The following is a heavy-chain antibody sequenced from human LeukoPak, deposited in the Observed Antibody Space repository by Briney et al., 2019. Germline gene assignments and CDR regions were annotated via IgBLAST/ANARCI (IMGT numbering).Heavy chain of an antibody. Sequence: GGSLRLSCAASGFTFSSYGMHWVRQAPGKGLEWVANIKQDGSEKYYVDSVKGRFTISRDNAKNSLYLQMNSLRAEDTAVYYCASGGIPNYWGQGTLVTVSS. CDR1: GFTFSSYG. CDR2: IKQDGSEK. J-gene: IGHJ4*02. CDR3: ASGGIPNY. V-gene: IGHV3-7*01. D-gene: IGHD1-14*01.